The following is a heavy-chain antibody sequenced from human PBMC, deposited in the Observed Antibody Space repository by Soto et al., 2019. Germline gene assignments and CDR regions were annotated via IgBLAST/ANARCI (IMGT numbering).Heavy chain of an antibody. CDR2: ISSDGSNK. Sequence: QVQLVESGGGVVQPGRSLRLYCEASGFTFSNYGMHWVRQAPGKGLEWVALISSDGSNKYYADSVKGRFTISRDNSKNTLYLQMNSLRAEDTSLYYCAKDGYSYGSANVWGQGSIGTLSS. D-gene: IGHD5-18*01. V-gene: IGHV3-30*18. CDR3: AKDGYSYGSANV. CDR1: GFTFSNYG. J-gene: IGHJ4*02.